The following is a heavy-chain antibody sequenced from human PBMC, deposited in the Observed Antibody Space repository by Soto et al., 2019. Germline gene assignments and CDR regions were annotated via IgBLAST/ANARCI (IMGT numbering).Heavy chain of an antibody. D-gene: IGHD3-22*01. Sequence: GESLKIFCKGSGYSFTSYWISWVRQMPGKGLEWMGRIDPSDSYTNYSPSFQGHVTISADKSISTAYLQWSSLKASDTAMDYCASGYDSSGVYYFDDWGQGTLVTVSS. CDR1: GYSFTSYW. J-gene: IGHJ4*02. CDR3: ASGYDSSGVYYFDD. CDR2: IDPSDSYT. V-gene: IGHV5-10-1*01.